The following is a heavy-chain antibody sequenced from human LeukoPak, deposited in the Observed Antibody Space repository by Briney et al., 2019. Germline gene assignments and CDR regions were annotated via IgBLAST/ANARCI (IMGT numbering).Heavy chain of an antibody. V-gene: IGHV3-66*01. CDR2: IYSGGDT. CDR3: ARGDHSSGWAFDY. D-gene: IGHD6-19*01. J-gene: IGHJ4*02. CDR1: GFTVSSNY. Sequence: GGSLRLSCAASGFTVSSNYMIWVRQAPGKGLEWVSVIYSGGDTYYADSVKGRFTISRDNAKNSLYLQMNSLRAEDTAVYYCARGDHSSGWAFDYWGQGTLVTVSS.